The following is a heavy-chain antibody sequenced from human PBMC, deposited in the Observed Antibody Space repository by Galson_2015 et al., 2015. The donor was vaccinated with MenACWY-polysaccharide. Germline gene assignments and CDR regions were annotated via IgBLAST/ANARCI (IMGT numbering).Heavy chain of an antibody. Sequence: SVKVSCKASGYTFTNYAINWVRQAPGQGLEWLGWINTNTGNPTYAQAFTGRFVFSLDTSVSTAYLQISSLKAEDAAVYYCARDPKQKDTPVPTGRFDDWGQGTLVTVPS. J-gene: IGHJ4*02. CDR1: GYTFTNYA. CDR2: INTNTGNP. CDR3: ARDPKQKDTPVPTGRFDD. V-gene: IGHV7-4-1*02. D-gene: IGHD4-17*01.